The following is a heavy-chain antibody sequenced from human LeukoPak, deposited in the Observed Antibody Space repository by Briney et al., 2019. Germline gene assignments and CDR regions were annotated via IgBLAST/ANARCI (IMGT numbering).Heavy chain of an antibody. CDR2: INHSGST. J-gene: IGHJ4*02. Sequence: PSETLSLTCAVYGGSFSGYYWSWIRQPPGKGLEWIGEINHSGSTNYNPSLKSRVTISVDTSKNQFSLKLSSVTAADTAVYYCARGRTAARPSDYWGQGTLVTVSS. D-gene: IGHD6-6*01. CDR1: GGSFSGYY. CDR3: ARGRTAARPSDY. V-gene: IGHV4-34*01.